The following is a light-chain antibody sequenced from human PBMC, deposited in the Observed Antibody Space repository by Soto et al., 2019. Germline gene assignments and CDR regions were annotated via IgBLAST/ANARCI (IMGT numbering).Light chain of an antibody. Sequence: SVLTQPPSVSAAPGQKVTISCSGSSSNIGGNSVSWYQQLPGTAPKLLIYDDDKRPSGIPDRFSGSKSGTSATLGITGFQTGDEADYYCGSWDSSLSAYVFATGTKVTL. CDR2: DDD. CDR1: SSNIGGNS. CDR3: GSWDSSLSAYV. V-gene: IGLV1-51*01. J-gene: IGLJ1*01.